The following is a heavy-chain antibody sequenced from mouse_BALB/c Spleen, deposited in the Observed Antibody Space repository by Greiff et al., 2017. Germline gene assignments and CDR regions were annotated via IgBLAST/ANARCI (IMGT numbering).Heavy chain of an antibody. Sequence: VKLVESGAELARPGASVKLSCKASGYTFTSYWMQWVKQRPGQGLEWIGAIYPGDGDTRYTQKFKGKATLTADKSSSTAYMQLSSLASEDSAVYYCERQGYWGQGTLVTVSA. CDR2: IYPGDGDT. CDR1: GYTFTSYW. CDR3: ERQGY. D-gene: IGHD3-2*01. J-gene: IGHJ3*01. V-gene: IGHV1-87*01.